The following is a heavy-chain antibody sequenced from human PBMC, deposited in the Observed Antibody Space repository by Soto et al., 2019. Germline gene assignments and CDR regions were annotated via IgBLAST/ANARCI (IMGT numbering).Heavy chain of an antibody. CDR2: IYYSGST. V-gene: IGHV4-39*01. Sequence: QLQLQESGPGLVKPSETLSLTCTVAGGSISSSSYYWGWIRQPPGKGLEWIGSIYYSGSTYYNPSLKSRVTIAVDTSKKQFSMKLSSVTAADTAVYDWARRKLSTIFGVARGGFDPWGQGTLVTVSS. J-gene: IGHJ5*02. CDR3: ARRKLSTIFGVARGGFDP. CDR1: GGSISSSSYY. D-gene: IGHD3-3*01.